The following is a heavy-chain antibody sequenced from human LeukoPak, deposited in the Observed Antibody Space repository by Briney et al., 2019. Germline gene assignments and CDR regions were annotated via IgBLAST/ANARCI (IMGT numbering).Heavy chain of an antibody. D-gene: IGHD4-17*01. CDR3: ANDSATETTHYYYGMDV. V-gene: IGHV3-30*18. J-gene: IGHJ6*02. CDR1: GFTFSSYG. Sequence: GGSLRLSCAASGFTFSSYGMHWVRQAPGKGLEWVAVISYDGSKKYYADSVKGRFTISRDNSKSTMYLQMNSLSAEGTTVYYCANDSATETTHYYYGMDVWGQGTTVTVSS. CDR2: ISYDGSKK.